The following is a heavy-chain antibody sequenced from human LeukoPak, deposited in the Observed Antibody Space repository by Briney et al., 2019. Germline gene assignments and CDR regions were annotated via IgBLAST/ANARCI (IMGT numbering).Heavy chain of an antibody. Sequence: SSVNVSCMASGYTFTSYAMHWVRQAPGQRLEWMGWINAGNGNTKYSQKFQGRVTITRDTSASTAYMELSSLRSEDTAVYYCARDQGGVVVPAAKARIDYYYYGMDVWGKGTTVTVSS. CDR1: GYTFTSYA. CDR3: ARDQGGVVVPAAKARIDYYYYGMDV. CDR2: INAGNGNT. D-gene: IGHD2-2*01. J-gene: IGHJ6*04. V-gene: IGHV1-3*01.